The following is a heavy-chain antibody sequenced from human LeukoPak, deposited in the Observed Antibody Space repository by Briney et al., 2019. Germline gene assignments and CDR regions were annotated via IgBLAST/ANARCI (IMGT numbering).Heavy chain of an antibody. J-gene: IGHJ5*02. V-gene: IGHV3-23*01. CDR1: GFTFSNYD. CDR2: ISDSGGST. D-gene: IGHD6-19*01. CDR3: AKDLSRAVAADWFDP. Sequence: GGSLRLSCAASGFTFSNYDMSWVRQAPGKGLEWVSSISDSGGSTYYADSVKGRFTISRDNSKDTLYLQMTNLRAADTAVYYCAKDLSRAVAADWFDPWDQGSLVTVSS.